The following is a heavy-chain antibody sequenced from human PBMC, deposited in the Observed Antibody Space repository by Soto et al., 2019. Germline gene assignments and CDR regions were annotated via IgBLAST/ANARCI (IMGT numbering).Heavy chain of an antibody. V-gene: IGHV1-18*04. J-gene: IGHJ5*02. CDR1: GYTFTSYG. CDR3: ARGVAVAGEPGNWFDP. CDR2: ISAYNGNT. Sequence: GASVKVSCKASGYTFTSYGISWVRQAPGQGLECMGWISAYNGNTNYAQKLQGRVTMTTDTSTSTAYMELRSLRSDDTAVYYCARGVAVAGEPGNWFDPWGQGTLVTVSS. D-gene: IGHD6-19*01.